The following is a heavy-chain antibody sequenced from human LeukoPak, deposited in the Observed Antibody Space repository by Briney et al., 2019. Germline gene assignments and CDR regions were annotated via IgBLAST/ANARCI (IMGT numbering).Heavy chain of an antibody. J-gene: IGHJ4*02. CDR3: ARVVDHDYGDYYLDY. Sequence: PGGSLRLSCAASGFTVSSNDMSWVRQAPGKGLECISVIYSGGSTDYAGSVKGRLTISRDNSKNTLYLQMNSLRAEDTAVYYCARVVDHDYGDYYLDYWGQGTLVTVSS. CDR2: IYSGGST. V-gene: IGHV3-53*01. D-gene: IGHD4-17*01. CDR1: GFTVSSND.